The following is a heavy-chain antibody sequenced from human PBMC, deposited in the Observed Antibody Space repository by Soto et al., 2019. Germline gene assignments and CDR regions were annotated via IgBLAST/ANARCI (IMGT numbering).Heavy chain of an antibody. Sequence: GGSLRLSCAASGFTFSGSAMHWVRQASGKGLEWVGRIRSKANSYATAYAASVKGRFTISRDDSKNTAYLQMNSLKTEDTAVYYCTRPLRGWSGYYNLNNDAFDIWGQGTMVTVSS. D-gene: IGHD3-3*01. CDR3: TRPLRGWSGYYNLNNDAFDI. CDR1: GFTFSGSA. CDR2: IRSKANSYAT. J-gene: IGHJ3*02. V-gene: IGHV3-73*01.